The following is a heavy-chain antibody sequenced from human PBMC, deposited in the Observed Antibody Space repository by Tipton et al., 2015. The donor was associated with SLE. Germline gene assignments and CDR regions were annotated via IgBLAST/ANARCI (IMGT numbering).Heavy chain of an antibody. CDR1: GYSISSGYY. D-gene: IGHD5-12*01. CDR3: ARDEATIGAFDI. Sequence: TLSLTCAVSGYSISSGYYWGWIRQPPGKGLEWIGSIYHSGSTYYNPSLKSRVTISVDTSKNQFSLQLGSVTAADTAVYYCARDEATIGAFDIWGQGTMVTVSS. V-gene: IGHV4-38-2*02. J-gene: IGHJ3*02. CDR2: IYHSGST.